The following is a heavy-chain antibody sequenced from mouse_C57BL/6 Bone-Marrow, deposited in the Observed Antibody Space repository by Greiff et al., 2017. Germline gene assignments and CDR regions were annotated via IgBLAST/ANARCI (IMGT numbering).Heavy chain of an antibody. Sequence: VKLVESGPELVKPGASVKLSCKASGYTFTSYDINWVKQRPGQGLEWIGWIYPRDGSTKYNEKFKGKATLTVDTSSSTEYMELHSLTSEDSAVYFCARLEFDGSSGDWYFDVWGTGTTVTVSS. D-gene: IGHD1-1*01. CDR1: GYTFTSYD. V-gene: IGHV1-85*01. CDR3: ARLEFDGSSGDWYFDV. CDR2: IYPRDGST. J-gene: IGHJ1*03.